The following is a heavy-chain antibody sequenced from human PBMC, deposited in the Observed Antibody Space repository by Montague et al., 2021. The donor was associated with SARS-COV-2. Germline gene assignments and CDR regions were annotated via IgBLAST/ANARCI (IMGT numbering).Heavy chain of an antibody. D-gene: IGHD6-13*01. CDR3: ARELRGFSTSWYALDS. Sequence: SLRLSCAASGFTFSSFGMHWVRQAPGKGLEWVAALWYDGGNKYYADSVKGRFTISRDNPKNTLYLQMNSLRAEDTAVYYCARELRGFSTSWYALDSWGQGALVTVSS. V-gene: IGHV3-33*01. CDR2: LWYDGGNK. J-gene: IGHJ4*02. CDR1: GFTFSSFG.